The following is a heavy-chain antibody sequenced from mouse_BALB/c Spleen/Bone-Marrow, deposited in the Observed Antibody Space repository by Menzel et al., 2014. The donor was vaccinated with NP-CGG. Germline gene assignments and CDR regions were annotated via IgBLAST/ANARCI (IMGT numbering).Heavy chain of an antibody. CDR1: GFNFSDFY. CDR2: SRNKAKYYTT. J-gene: IGHJ3*01. V-gene: IGHV7-1*02. D-gene: IGHD2-10*02. CDR3: ARDVGYGNYFVY. Sequence: EVQRVESGGGLVQPGDSLRLSCATSGFNFSDFYMEWVRQPPGKRLEWIAASRNKAKYYTTEYSASVKGRFIVSRDTSQSVLYLQMNALRAEDTAIYYCARDVGYGNYFVYWGQGTLVTVSA.